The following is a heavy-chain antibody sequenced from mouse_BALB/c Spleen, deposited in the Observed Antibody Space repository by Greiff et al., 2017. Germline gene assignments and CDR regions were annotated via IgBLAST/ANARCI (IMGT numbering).Heavy chain of an antibody. J-gene: IGHJ3*01. V-gene: IGHV1S34*01. D-gene: IGHD2-4*01. CDR1: GYSFTGYY. CDR2: ISCYNGAT. CDR3: ASGVGLRGAWFAY. Sequence: LVKTGASVKISCKASGYSFTGYYMHWVKQSHGKSLEWIGYISCYNGATSYNQKFKGKATFTVDTSSSTAYMQFNSLTSEDSAVYYCASGVGLRGAWFAYWGQGTLVTVSA.